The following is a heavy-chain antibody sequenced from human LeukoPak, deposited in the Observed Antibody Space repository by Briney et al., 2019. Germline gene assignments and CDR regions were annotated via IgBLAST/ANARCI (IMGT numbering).Heavy chain of an antibody. D-gene: IGHD6-13*01. J-gene: IGHJ4*02. CDR3: ARDREYSSSPPDY. Sequence: PGGSLRLSCAASGFTFSSYSMNWVRQAPGKGLEWVSSISSSSSYIYYADSVKGRFTISRDNAKNSLYLQMNSLRPEDTAVYYCARDREYSSSPPDYWGEGTLVTVPP. CDR1: GFTFSSYS. V-gene: IGHV3-21*01. CDR2: ISSSSSYI.